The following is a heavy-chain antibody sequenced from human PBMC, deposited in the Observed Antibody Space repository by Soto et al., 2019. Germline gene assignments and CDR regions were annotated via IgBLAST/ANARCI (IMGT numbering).Heavy chain of an antibody. CDR2: INPNSGGT. J-gene: IGHJ3*02. V-gene: IGHV1-2*02. CDR3: ARDLDFWSGYYSPHAFDI. Sequence: ASVKVSCKASGYTFTGYYMHWVRQAPGQGLEWMGWINPNSGGTNYAQKFQGRVTMTRDTSISTAYMELSRLRSDDTAVYYCARDLDFWSGYYSPHAFDIWGQGTMVTVSS. CDR1: GYTFTGYY. D-gene: IGHD3-3*01.